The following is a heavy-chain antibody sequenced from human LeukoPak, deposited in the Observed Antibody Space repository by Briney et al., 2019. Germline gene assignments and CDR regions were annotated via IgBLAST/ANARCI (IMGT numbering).Heavy chain of an antibody. CDR1: SYTFTRYG. J-gene: IGHJ6*03. V-gene: IGHV1-18*01. CDR3: ARAGAVADQYYYYMDV. D-gene: IGHD6-19*01. CDR2: ISGSNGNT. Sequence: ASVKVSCKASSYTFTRYGISWVRQAPGQGLEWMGWISGSNGNTNYAQKFQGRVSMTADTSTSTAYMELRSLRSDDTAVYYCARAGAVADQYYYYMDVWGKGTTVTVSS.